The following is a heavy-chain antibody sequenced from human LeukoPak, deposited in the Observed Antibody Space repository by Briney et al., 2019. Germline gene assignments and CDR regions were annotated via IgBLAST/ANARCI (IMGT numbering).Heavy chain of an antibody. Sequence: AGGSLRLSCAASGFTFSSYSMNWVRQAPGKGLEWVSYISSSSSTIYYADSVKGRFTISRDNAKNPLYLQMNSLRAEDTAVYYCASGRGYSQVVVAAPGGYWGQGTLVTVSS. J-gene: IGHJ4*02. CDR2: ISSSSSTI. V-gene: IGHV3-48*01. D-gene: IGHD6-13*01. CDR1: GFTFSSYS. CDR3: ASGRGYSQVVVAAPGGY.